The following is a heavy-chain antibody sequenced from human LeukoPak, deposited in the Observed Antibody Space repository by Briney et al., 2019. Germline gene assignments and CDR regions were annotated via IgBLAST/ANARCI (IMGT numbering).Heavy chain of an antibody. V-gene: IGHV1-69*06. D-gene: IGHD6-13*01. CDR1: GYTFTSYG. CDR2: IIPIFGTA. J-gene: IGHJ6*03. Sequence: GASVKVSCKASGYTFTSYGISWVRQAPGQGLEWMGGIIPIFGTANYAQKFQGRVTITADKSTSTAYMELSSLRSEDTAVYYCARAGTRPGIAAAGKGLYYYYYMDVWGKGTTVTVSS. CDR3: ARAGTRPGIAAAGKGLYYYYYMDV.